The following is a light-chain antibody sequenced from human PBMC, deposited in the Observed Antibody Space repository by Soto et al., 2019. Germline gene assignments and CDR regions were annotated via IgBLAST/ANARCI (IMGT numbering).Light chain of an antibody. Sequence: QSVLTQPPSASGSPGQSVTISCTGTSSGVGGYNYVSWYQQHPGKAPKLLMFRVTERPSGVPDRFSGSKSGNTASLTVSGLQAEDEADYYCCAYAGINTVIFGGGTKLTVL. CDR2: RVT. J-gene: IGLJ2*01. CDR3: CAYAGINTVI. CDR1: SSGVGGYNY. V-gene: IGLV2-8*01.